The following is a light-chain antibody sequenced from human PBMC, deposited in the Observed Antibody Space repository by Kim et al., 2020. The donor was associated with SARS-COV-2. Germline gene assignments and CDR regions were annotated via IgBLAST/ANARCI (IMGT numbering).Light chain of an antibody. Sequence: RATINCKSSQSVLYSSNNKNYLTWYQQKPRQPPKLLIYWASTRESGVPDRFSGSGSGTDFTLTISSLQAEDVAVYYCQQYYNTPYTFGQGTKLEI. CDR2: WAS. CDR3: QQYYNTPYT. J-gene: IGKJ2*01. V-gene: IGKV4-1*01. CDR1: QSVLYSSNNKNY.